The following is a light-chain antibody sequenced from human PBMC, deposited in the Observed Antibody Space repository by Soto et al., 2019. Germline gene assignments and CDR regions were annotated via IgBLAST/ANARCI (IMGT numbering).Light chain of an antibody. Sequence: DIQMTQSPSSRSASVGDRVTITCRASQTISNYLNWYQQKPGEAPKLLIYDASALPRGVPSRFSGSGSGTKFTLTIASLQPDDFATYYCQQYHTSSITFGQGTRLEI. CDR2: DAS. V-gene: IGKV1-5*01. CDR1: QTISNY. J-gene: IGKJ5*01. CDR3: QQYHTSSIT.